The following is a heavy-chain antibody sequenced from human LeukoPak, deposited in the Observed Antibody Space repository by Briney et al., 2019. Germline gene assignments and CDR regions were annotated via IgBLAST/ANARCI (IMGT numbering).Heavy chain of an antibody. V-gene: IGHV4-31*03. CDR2: IYYSGST. CDR1: GGSISSGGYY. Sequence: SETLSLTCTVSGGSISSGGYYWSWIRQHPGKGLEWIGYIYYSGSTNYNPSLKSRVTISVDTSKNQFSLKLSSVTAADTAVYYCARGNGTYYYDSSGYFDYWGQGTLVTVSS. J-gene: IGHJ4*02. CDR3: ARGNGTYYYDSSGYFDY. D-gene: IGHD3-22*01.